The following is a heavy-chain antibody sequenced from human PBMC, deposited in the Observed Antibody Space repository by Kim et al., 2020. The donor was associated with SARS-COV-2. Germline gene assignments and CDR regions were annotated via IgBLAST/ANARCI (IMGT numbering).Heavy chain of an antibody. CDR3: VRDFGYYSSSFSGGMDV. V-gene: IGHV4-39*07. Sequence: SETLSLTCTVSGGSINSREYYWGWIRQPPGKGLEWIATIDYSGATYRNPSLRSRSSIEVDTFNRQFSLTLTSVTAADSAVYYCVRDFGYYSSSFSGGMDVWGQGTTVTVSS. CDR1: GGSINSREYY. CDR2: IDYSGAT. J-gene: IGHJ6*02. D-gene: IGHD3-22*01.